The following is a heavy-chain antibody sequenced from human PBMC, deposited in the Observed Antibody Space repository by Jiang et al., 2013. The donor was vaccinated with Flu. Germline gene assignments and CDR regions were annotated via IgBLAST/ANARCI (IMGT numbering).Heavy chain of an antibody. V-gene: IGHV4-34*01. Sequence: ETLSLTCAVYGGSFSDYYWGLDPPAPRKGLEWIGEINHSGSTNXNPSLKSRVTISVDTSKNQSSLKLSSVTAADTAVYYCARAPTDEASNYGDYPWGQGTLVTVSS. D-gene: IGHD4-17*01. CDR3: ARAPTDEASNYGDYP. CDR2: INHSGST. J-gene: IGHJ5*02. CDR1: GGSFSDYY.